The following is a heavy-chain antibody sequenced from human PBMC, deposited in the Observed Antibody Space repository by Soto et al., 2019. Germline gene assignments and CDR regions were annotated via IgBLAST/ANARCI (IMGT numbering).Heavy chain of an antibody. Sequence: GAAVTVSCKASGYTFTSYGISWVRQAPGQGLEWMGWISAYNGNTNYAQKLQGRVTMTTDTSTSTAYMELRSLRSDDTAVYYCARNGYYYDSSGYQYYFDYWGQETLVTVSS. CDR1: GYTFTSYG. V-gene: IGHV1-18*01. D-gene: IGHD3-22*01. CDR2: ISAYNGNT. J-gene: IGHJ4*02. CDR3: ARNGYYYDSSGYQYYFDY.